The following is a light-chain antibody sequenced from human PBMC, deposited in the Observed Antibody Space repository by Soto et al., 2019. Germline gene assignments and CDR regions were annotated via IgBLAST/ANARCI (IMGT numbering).Light chain of an antibody. J-gene: IGKJ1*01. V-gene: IGKV1-5*03. CDR1: PSISSW. CDR2: EGS. Sequence: DIQMTQSPSTLSASVGDRVTITCRASPSISSWLAWYQQKSGEAPKLLIYEGSTLAMGVPSRFNGSGSGTEFTLTISCLQPDDFATFYCQQYDTYSRTFGQGTKVEVK. CDR3: QQYDTYSRT.